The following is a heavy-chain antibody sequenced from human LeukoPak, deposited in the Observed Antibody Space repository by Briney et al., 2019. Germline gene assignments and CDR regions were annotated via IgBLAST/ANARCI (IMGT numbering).Heavy chain of an antibody. Sequence: GGSLRLSCAASGFTFSSYAMSWVRQAPGKGLEWVSAIGGSGGSTYYADSVKGRFTISRDNSKNTLYLQMNSLRAEDTAVYYCAKDLYSSSWYFHDAFDIWGQGTMVTVSS. J-gene: IGHJ3*02. CDR3: AKDLYSSSWYFHDAFDI. V-gene: IGHV3-23*01. D-gene: IGHD6-13*01. CDR1: GFTFSSYA. CDR2: IGGSGGST.